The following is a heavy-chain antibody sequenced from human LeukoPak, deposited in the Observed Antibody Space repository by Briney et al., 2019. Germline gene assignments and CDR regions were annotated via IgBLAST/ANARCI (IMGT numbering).Heavy chain of an antibody. CDR2: ISSSSSYI. Sequence: GGSLRLSCAASGFTFSSYSMNWVRQAPGKGLEWVSSISSSSSYIYYADSVKGRFTISRDNAKNSLYLQMNSLRAEDTAVYYCARDGGRGYSYGYVGGRWFGPWGQGTLVTVSS. D-gene: IGHD5-18*01. V-gene: IGHV3-21*01. CDR3: ARDGGRGYSYGYVGGRWFGP. CDR1: GFTFSSYS. J-gene: IGHJ5*02.